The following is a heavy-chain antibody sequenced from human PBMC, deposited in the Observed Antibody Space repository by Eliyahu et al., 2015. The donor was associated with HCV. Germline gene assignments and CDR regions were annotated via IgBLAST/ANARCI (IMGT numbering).Heavy chain of an antibody. J-gene: IGHJ4*02. CDR3: AKDSCSSTSCYVAWHYFDY. D-gene: IGHD2-2*01. Sequence: EVQLVESGGGLVQPGRSLRLSCAASGFTFDXYAMHWVRQAPGKGLEWVSGISWXSGSIGYADSVKGRFTISRDNAKNSLYLQMNSLRAEDTALYYCAKDSCSSTSCYVAWHYFDYWGQGTLVTVSS. V-gene: IGHV3-9*01. CDR2: ISWXSGSI. CDR1: GFTFDXYA.